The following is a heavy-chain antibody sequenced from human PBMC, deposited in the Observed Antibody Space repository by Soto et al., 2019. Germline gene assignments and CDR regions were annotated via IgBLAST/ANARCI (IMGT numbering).Heavy chain of an antibody. CDR2: INAGNGNT. CDR3: AREMSPVLVVVITSGPWTWFAP. J-gene: IGHJ5*02. CDR1: GYTFTSYA. D-gene: IGHD3-22*01. Sequence: GASVKVSCKASGYTFTSYAMHWVRQAPGQRLEWMGWINAGNGNTKYSQKFQGRVTITRDTSASTAYMELSSLRSEDTAVYYCAREMSPVLVVVITSGPWTWFAPWGQGTLVTVSS. V-gene: IGHV1-3*01.